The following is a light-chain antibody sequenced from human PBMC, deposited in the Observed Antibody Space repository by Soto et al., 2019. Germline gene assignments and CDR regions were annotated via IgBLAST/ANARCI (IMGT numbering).Light chain of an antibody. CDR2: AAS. CDR1: QGINNH. Sequence: DFQMTQSPSSLSASVGDRVTITCRASQGINNHLAWFQQKPGKVPKVLIYAASTLQSGVPSRFRCSGSGTDFTLTLSSMQPEDVATDNCQSHNSAGPAGTFGGGTRVEIK. J-gene: IGKJ4*01. CDR3: QSHNSAGPAGT. V-gene: IGKV1-27*01.